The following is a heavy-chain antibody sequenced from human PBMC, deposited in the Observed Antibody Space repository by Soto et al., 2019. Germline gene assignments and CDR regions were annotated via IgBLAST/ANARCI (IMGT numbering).Heavy chain of an antibody. D-gene: IGHD4-17*01. V-gene: IGHV3-11*01. Sequence: GGSLRLSCAASGFSFRDYYMTWIRQAPGKGLEWVSHISSSGSMTYYADSVKGRFTISRDNAKNSLYLQMNSLRVEDSAVFYCARRWSYSDFGGNAFDIRGQGTMVTVSS. CDR2: ISSSGSMT. CDR3: ARRWSYSDFGGNAFDI. J-gene: IGHJ3*02. CDR1: GFSFRDYY.